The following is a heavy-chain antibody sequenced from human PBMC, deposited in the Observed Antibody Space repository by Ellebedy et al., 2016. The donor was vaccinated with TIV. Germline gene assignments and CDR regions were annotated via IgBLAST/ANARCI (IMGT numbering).Heavy chain of an antibody. Sequence: SETLSLXXTVSGGSISSSSYYWGWIRQPPGKGLEWIGSIYYSGSTYYNPSLKSRVTISVDTSKNQFSLKLSSVTAADTAVYYCARQLIWKQWLVKRKGYFDYWGQGTLVTVSS. V-gene: IGHV4-39*01. CDR3: ARQLIWKQWLVKRKGYFDY. D-gene: IGHD6-19*01. CDR1: GGSISSSSYY. CDR2: IYYSGST. J-gene: IGHJ4*02.